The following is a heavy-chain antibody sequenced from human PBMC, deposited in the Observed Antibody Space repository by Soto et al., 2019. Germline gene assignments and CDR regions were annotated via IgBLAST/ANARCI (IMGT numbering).Heavy chain of an antibody. D-gene: IGHD3-22*01. V-gene: IGHV4-30-4*01. CDR2: IYYSGST. CDR1: GGSISSGDYY. Sequence: QVQLQESGPGLVKPSQTLSLTCTVSGGSISSGDYYWSWIRQPPGKGLEWIGYIYYSGSTYYNPSLKSRVTISVDTSKTQFSLKLSSVTAADTAVYYCASQRDDSSGYYYFDYWGQGTLVTVSS. CDR3: ASQRDDSSGYYYFDY. J-gene: IGHJ4*02.